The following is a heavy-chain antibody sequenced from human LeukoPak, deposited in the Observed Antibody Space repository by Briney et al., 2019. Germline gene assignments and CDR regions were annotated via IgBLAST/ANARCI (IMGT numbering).Heavy chain of an antibody. J-gene: IGHJ4*02. V-gene: IGHV4-39*07. CDR3: ARGPTTMTRAFDY. CDR1: GGSISSSSYY. CDR2: IYYSGST. Sequence: SETLSLTCTVSGGSISSSSYYWGWIRQPPGKGLEWIGSIYYSGSTYYNPSLKSRVTISVDTSKNQFSLKLSSVTAADTAVYYCARGPTTMTRAFDYWGQGTLVTVSS. D-gene: IGHD4-11*01.